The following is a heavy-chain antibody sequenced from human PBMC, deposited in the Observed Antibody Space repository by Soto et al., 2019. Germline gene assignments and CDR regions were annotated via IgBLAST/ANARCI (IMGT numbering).Heavy chain of an antibody. CDR2: ISSSSSTI. Sequence: GGSLRLSCAASGFTFSSYSMNWVRQAPGKGLEWVSYISSSSSTIYYADSVKGRFTISRDNAKNSLYLQMNSLRAEDTAVYYCARGGLTIFGVESIAAFDIWGQGTMVTVSS. CDR1: GFTFSSYS. CDR3: ARGGLTIFGVESIAAFDI. D-gene: IGHD3-3*01. V-gene: IGHV3-48*01. J-gene: IGHJ3*02.